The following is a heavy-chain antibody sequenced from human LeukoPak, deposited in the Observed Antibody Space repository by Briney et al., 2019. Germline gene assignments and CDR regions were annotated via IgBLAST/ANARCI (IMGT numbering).Heavy chain of an antibody. CDR2: ISGSGGST. D-gene: IGHD6-13*01. CDR3: AKDQGSVAAAVSWFDP. Sequence: GGSLRLSCAASGSTFSSYAMSWVRQAPGKGLEWVSAISGSGGSTYHADSVKGRFTISRDNSKNTLYLQMNSLRAEDTAVYYCAKDQGSVAAAVSWFDPWGQGTLVTVSS. J-gene: IGHJ5*02. V-gene: IGHV3-23*01. CDR1: GSTFSSYA.